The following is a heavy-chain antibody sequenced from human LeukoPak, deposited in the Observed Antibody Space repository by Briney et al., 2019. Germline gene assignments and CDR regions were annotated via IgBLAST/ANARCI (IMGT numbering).Heavy chain of an antibody. CDR2: IYYSGST. CDR1: GGSISSYY. Sequence: PSETLSLTCTVSGGSISSYYWSWIRQPPGKGLEWIGYIYYSGSTNYNPSLKSRVTISVDTSKNQFSLKLSSVTAADTAVYYCARVASYYYDSSGYSNHHCWYFDLWGRGTLVTASS. J-gene: IGHJ2*01. D-gene: IGHD3-22*01. V-gene: IGHV4-59*01. CDR3: ARVASYYYDSSGYSNHHCWYFDL.